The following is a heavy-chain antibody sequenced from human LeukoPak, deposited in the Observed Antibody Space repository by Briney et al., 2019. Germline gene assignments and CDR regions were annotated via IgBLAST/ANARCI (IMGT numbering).Heavy chain of an antibody. CDR1: GYTFTNFG. J-gene: IGHJ5*02. CDR2: ISAYNGNT. CDR3: ARGGGLVPGTWFDP. V-gene: IGHV1-18*01. Sequence: GASVKVSCKASGYTFTNFGISWVRQAPGQVLEWMGWISAYNGNTNYAQEFQGRVTMTTDASTSTAYLELRSLRSDDTAVYYCARGGGLVPGTWFDPWGQGTLVTVSS. D-gene: IGHD6-19*01.